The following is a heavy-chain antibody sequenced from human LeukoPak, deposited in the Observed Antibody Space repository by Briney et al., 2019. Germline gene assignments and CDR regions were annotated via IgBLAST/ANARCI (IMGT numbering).Heavy chain of an antibody. D-gene: IGHD3-22*01. Sequence: SETLSLTCTVSGGSISSYYWSWIRQPPGKGLEWIGNIYYSGSTNYNPSLKSRVTISVDTSKNQFSLKLSSVTAADTAVYYCARVNYDSSGYNFDYWGQGTLVTVSS. V-gene: IGHV4-59*01. J-gene: IGHJ4*02. CDR2: IYYSGST. CDR1: GGSISSYY. CDR3: ARVNYDSSGYNFDY.